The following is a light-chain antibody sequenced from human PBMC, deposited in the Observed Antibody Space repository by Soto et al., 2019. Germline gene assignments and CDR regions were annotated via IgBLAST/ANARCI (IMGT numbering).Light chain of an antibody. CDR2: DVS. CDR3: SSYTNTSTLVV. CDR1: SSDVGGYNY. J-gene: IGLJ2*01. Sequence: QSLLTQPGSLSWSPRQSNTISCTGNSSDVGGYNYVSWYQQHPGKAPKLMIYDVSNRPSGVSNRFSGSKSGNTASLTISGLQAEDEADYYSSSYTNTSTLVVFGRGIQLTVL. V-gene: IGLV2-14*01.